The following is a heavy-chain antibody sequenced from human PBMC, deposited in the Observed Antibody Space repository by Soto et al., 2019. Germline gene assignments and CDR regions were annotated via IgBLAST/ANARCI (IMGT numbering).Heavy chain of an antibody. Sequence: GEALKISCKGSGYSFTSYWIGWVRQMPGKGLEWMGIIYPGDSDTRYSPSFQGQVTISADKSISTAYLHWSSLKASDTAMYYCARQHDFWSCYYHTGGMDVWGQGTTVTVSS. J-gene: IGHJ6*02. CDR3: ARQHDFWSCYYHTGGMDV. V-gene: IGHV5-51*01. D-gene: IGHD3-3*01. CDR1: GYSFTSYW. CDR2: IYPGDSDT.